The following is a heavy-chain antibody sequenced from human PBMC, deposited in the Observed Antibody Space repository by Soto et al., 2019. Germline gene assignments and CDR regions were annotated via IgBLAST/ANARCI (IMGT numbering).Heavy chain of an antibody. CDR2: LSPSGST. V-gene: IGHV4-59*01. Sequence: SETLSLTCTVSGGSISSYYWSWIRQPPGKGLEWIGYLSPSGSTSYNPSVKSRVTISRDTSKNHFFLKLTSVTAADTAVYYCARGEAVVDERENWFDPWGQGTLVNVSS. CDR1: GGSISSYY. CDR3: ARGEAVVDERENWFDP. J-gene: IGHJ5*02. D-gene: IGHD2-21*01.